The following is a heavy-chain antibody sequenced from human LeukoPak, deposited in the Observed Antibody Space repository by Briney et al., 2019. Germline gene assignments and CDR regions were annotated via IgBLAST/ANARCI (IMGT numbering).Heavy chain of an antibody. CDR1: GYTFTSYG. V-gene: IGHV1-18*01. Sequence: ASVKVSCKASGYTFTSYGISWVRQAPGQGPEWMGWISAYNGNTNYAQKLQGRVTMTTDTSTSTAYMELRSLRSDDTAVYYCARVGVGSWLTYTSLIDYWGQGTLVTVSS. CDR2: ISAYNGNT. J-gene: IGHJ4*02. D-gene: IGHD6-13*01. CDR3: ARVGVGSWLTYTSLIDY.